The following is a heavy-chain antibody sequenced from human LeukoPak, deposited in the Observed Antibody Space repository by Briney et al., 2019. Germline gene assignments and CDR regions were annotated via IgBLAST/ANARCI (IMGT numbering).Heavy chain of an antibody. Sequence: ASVKVSCKASGYTFTSYGISWVRQAPGQGLEWMGWISAYNGNTNYAQKLQGRVTMTTDTSTSTACMELRSLRSDDTAVYYCARDSITMIVGQKIFYGRDVWGQGTTVTVSS. J-gene: IGHJ6*02. V-gene: IGHV1-18*01. CDR1: GYTFTSYG. CDR2: ISAYNGNT. CDR3: ARDSITMIVGQKIFYGRDV. D-gene: IGHD3-22*01.